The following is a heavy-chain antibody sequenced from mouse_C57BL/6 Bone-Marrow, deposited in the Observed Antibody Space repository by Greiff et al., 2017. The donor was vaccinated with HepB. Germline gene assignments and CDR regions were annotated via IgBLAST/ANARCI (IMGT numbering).Heavy chain of an antibody. V-gene: IGHV1-55*01. CDR2: IYPGSGST. Sequence: QVQLQQPGAELVKPGASVKMSCKASGYTFTSYWITWVKQRPGQGLEWIGDIYPGSGSTNYNEKFKSKATLTVDTSSSTAYMQLSSLTSEDSAVYYCAKRDYGSRDWYFDVWGTGTTVTVSS. J-gene: IGHJ1*03. CDR3: AKRDYGSRDWYFDV. D-gene: IGHD1-1*01. CDR1: GYTFTSYW.